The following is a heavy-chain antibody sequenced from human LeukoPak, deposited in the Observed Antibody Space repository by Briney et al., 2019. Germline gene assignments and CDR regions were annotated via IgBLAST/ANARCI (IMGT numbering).Heavy chain of an antibody. CDR1: GFTFSSYG. CDR2: IWYDGSNK. J-gene: IGHJ4*02. Sequence: GGSLRLSCAASGFTFSSYGMHWVRQAPGKGLEWVAVIWYDGSNKYYADSVKGRFTISRDNSKNTLYLQMNSLRAEDTAVYYCARALVVPAATPFDYWGQGTLVTVSS. D-gene: IGHD2-2*01. CDR3: ARALVVPAATPFDY. V-gene: IGHV3-33*01.